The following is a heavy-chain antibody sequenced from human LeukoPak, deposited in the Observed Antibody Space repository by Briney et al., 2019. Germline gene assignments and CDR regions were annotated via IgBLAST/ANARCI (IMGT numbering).Heavy chain of an antibody. CDR3: ARGVRELRYFDWLNYYYYMDV. V-gene: IGHV1-8*02. D-gene: IGHD3-9*01. Sequence: ASVKVSCKASGYTFTTYYMHWVRQAPGQGLEWMGWMNPNSGNTGYAQKFQGRVTMTRNTSISTAYMELSSLRSEDTAVYYCARGVRELRYFDWLNYYYYMDVWGKGTTVTISS. CDR1: GYTFTTYY. J-gene: IGHJ6*03. CDR2: MNPNSGNT.